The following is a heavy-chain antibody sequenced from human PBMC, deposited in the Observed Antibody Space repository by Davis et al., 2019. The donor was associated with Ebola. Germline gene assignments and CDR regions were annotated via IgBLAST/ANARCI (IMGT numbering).Heavy chain of an antibody. D-gene: IGHD3-10*01. CDR2: IYHTGDT. CDR1: GGSFSAYY. Sequence: SETLSLTCAVDGGSFSAYYWSWIRQPPGKGLEWIGEIYHTGDTNYNPSLMSRVTISKDGSTNQFSLKLTSVTAADTAVYYCAKGPYYGPGTYHWLDSWGQGSLVTVSP. V-gene: IGHV4-34*01. J-gene: IGHJ4*02. CDR3: AKGPYYGPGTYHWLDS.